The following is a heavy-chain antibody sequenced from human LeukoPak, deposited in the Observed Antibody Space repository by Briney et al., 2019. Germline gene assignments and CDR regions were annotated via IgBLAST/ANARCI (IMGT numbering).Heavy chain of an antibody. CDR3: ARDGAMDGPDFDY. V-gene: IGHV3-48*02. J-gene: IGHJ4*02. Sequence: GGSLRVSCAASEFTVRYNYMTWVRQAPGKGLEWVSYISSSSSTIYYADSVKGRFTISRDNAKNSLYLQMNSLRDEDTAVYYCARDGAMDGPDFDYWGQGTLVTVSS. D-gene: IGHD5-18*01. CDR2: ISSSSSTI. CDR1: EFTVRYNY.